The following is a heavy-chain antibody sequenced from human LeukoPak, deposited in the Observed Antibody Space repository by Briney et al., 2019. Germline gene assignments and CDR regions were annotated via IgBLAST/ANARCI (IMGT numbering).Heavy chain of an antibody. CDR2: IYSGSSST. J-gene: IGHJ4*02. CDR3: ARVGSGWYDFDY. V-gene: IGHV3-53*04. Sequence: GGSLILSCAASGFTVSSNYMSWVRQAPGKGLEGVSVIYSGSSSTYYTDSVKGRFTISRHNSKNTLYIQMNSLRAEDTAVYYCARVGSGWYDFDYWGQGTLVTVSS. D-gene: IGHD6-19*01. CDR1: GFTVSSNY.